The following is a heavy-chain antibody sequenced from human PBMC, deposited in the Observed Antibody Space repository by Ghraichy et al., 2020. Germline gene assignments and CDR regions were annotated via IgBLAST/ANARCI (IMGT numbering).Heavy chain of an antibody. V-gene: IGHV1-2*02. CDR1: GYTFTGYY. CDR3: ARGFRSSGYYYTLTIGTLDY. J-gene: IGHJ4*02. CDR2: INPNSGGT. Sequence: ASVKVSCKASGYTFTGYYMHWVRQAPGQGLEWMGWINPNSGGTNYAQKFQGRVTMTRDTSISTAYMELSRLRSDDTAVYYCARGFRSSGYYYTLTIGTLDYWGQGTLVTVSS. D-gene: IGHD3-22*01.